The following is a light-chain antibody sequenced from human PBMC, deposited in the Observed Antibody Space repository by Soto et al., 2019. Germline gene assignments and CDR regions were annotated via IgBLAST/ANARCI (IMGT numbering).Light chain of an antibody. J-gene: IGKJ1*01. CDR2: GAS. CDR1: QSIDIN. Sequence: EIAMTQSPATLSVSPGERATLSCRASQSIDINLAWYQHQPGQAPRLLIYGASTRATGVPARFSGSGSGTELSLTISSLQSEDFAVYYCQQYENWPRTFGQGTKVEIK. CDR3: QQYENWPRT. V-gene: IGKV3-15*01.